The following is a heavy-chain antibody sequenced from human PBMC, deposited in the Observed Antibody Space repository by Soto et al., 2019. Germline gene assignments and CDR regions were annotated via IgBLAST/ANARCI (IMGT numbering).Heavy chain of an antibody. V-gene: IGHV3-48*02. Sequence: GGSLRLSCAASGFTFSSYSMNWVRQAPGKGLEWVSYISSSSSTIYYADSVKGRFPISRDNAKHSLYLQMNSLRDQDTAVYYCARGETGYSSSWAPRYYYYYGMDVWGQGTTVTVSS. D-gene: IGHD6-13*01. CDR1: GFTFSSYS. CDR3: ARGETGYSSSWAPRYYYYYGMDV. J-gene: IGHJ6*02. CDR2: ISSSSSTI.